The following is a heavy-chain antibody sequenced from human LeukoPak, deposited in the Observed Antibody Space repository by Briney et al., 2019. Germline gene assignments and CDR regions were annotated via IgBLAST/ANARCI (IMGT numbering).Heavy chain of an antibody. D-gene: IGHD1-26*01. CDR2: SSSSGTTI. Sequence: PGGSLRLSCAASGFTFSSYEMSWVRQAPGKGLEWVSYSSSSGTTIYYAGSVKGRFTISRDNAKNSLYLQMNSLRAEDTAVYHCARGTGSYWGPGTLVTVSS. V-gene: IGHV3-48*03. CDR3: ARGTGSY. CDR1: GFTFSSYE. J-gene: IGHJ4*02.